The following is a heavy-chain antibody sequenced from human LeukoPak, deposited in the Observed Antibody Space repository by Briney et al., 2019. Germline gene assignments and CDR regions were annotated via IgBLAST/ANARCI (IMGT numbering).Heavy chain of an antibody. CDR3: ARLYGSGSAQVRFDP. J-gene: IGHJ5*02. Sequence: SETLSLTCTVSGFSISSGYYWAWIRQPPGKGLEWTGSIYHSGNTYYDPSLKSRVTMSVDTFKNQFSLKLSSVTAADTAVYYCARLYGSGSAQVRFDPWGQGTLVTVSS. CDR1: GFSISSGYY. V-gene: IGHV4-38-2*02. D-gene: IGHD3-10*01. CDR2: IYHSGNT.